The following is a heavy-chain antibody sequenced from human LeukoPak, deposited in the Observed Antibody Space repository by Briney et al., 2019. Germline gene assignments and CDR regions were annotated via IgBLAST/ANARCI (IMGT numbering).Heavy chain of an antibody. CDR1: GFTFRTYW. J-gene: IGHJ6*03. D-gene: IGHD1-26*01. V-gene: IGHV3-74*01. CDR2: IDTDERSS. Sequence: PGGSLRLSCVASGFTFRTYWMHWVRQPPGKGLVWVSRIDTDERSSIYADSVKGRFTISRDNSKNTLYLQMNSLRAEDTAVYYCARDPYSGSYGNYYYYFMDVWGKGTTVTISS. CDR3: ARDPYSGSYGNYYYYFMDV.